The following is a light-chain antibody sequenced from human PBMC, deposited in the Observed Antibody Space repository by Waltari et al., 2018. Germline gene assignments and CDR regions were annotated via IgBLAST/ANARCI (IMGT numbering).Light chain of an antibody. J-gene: IGLJ2*01. CDR2: SNT. CDR3: AAWDDSLNGVV. Sequence: QSVLTQPPSASGTPGQRVTISCSGSSPNGGSNPVNCYQQLSGMAPKLLIYSNTQRPSGVPDRFSGSKSGTSASLAISGLQSEDEADYYCAAWDDSLNGVVFGGGTKLTVL. V-gene: IGLV1-44*01. CDR1: SPNGGSNP.